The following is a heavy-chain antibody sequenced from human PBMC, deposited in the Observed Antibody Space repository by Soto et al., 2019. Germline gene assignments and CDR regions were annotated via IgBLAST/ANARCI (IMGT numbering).Heavy chain of an antibody. CDR2: INPSGGST. Sequence: ASVKVSCKASGYTFTSYYMYWVRQAPGQGLEWMGIINPSGGSTSYAQKFQGRVTMTRDTSTSTAYMELSSLRSEDTAVYYCARSDYGGNSLGYYYGMDVWGQGTTVTVSS. V-gene: IGHV1-46*01. CDR1: GYTFTSYY. D-gene: IGHD4-17*01. CDR3: ARSDYGGNSLGYYYGMDV. J-gene: IGHJ6*02.